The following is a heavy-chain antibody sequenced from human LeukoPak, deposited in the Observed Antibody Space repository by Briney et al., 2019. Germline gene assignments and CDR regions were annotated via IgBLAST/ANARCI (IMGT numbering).Heavy chain of an antibody. CDR3: AKVGPIVATIDDDFDI. Sequence: PPETLSLTCAVYGGSFSGYYWSWIRQPPGKGLEWIGEINHSGSTNYNPSLKSRFTISVDTSKNQFSLKLSSVTAADTAVYYCAKVGPIVATIDDDFDIWGQGTMVSVSS. V-gene: IGHV4-34*01. CDR1: GGSFSGYY. CDR2: INHSGST. J-gene: IGHJ3*02. D-gene: IGHD5-12*01.